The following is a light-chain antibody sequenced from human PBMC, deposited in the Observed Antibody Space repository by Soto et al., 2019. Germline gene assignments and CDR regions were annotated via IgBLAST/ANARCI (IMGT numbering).Light chain of an antibody. CDR2: SNN. V-gene: IGLV1-44*01. CDR3: AARDDLLTGQGV. CDR1: SSNIGSNT. Sequence: QSVLTQPPSASGTPGQRVTISCSGSSSNIGSNTVNWYQQLPGTAPKLLIYSNNQRPSGVPDRFSGSKSGTSASLAISGLQSEDEADYCCAARDDLLTGQGVFGTGPKVTVL. J-gene: IGLJ1*01.